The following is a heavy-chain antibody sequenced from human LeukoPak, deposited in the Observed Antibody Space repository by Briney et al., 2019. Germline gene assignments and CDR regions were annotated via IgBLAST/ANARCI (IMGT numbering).Heavy chain of an antibody. CDR1: EYTFTNYA. D-gene: IGHD3-16*01. Sequence: GASVKVSCKASEYTFTNYAMNWVRQAPGQGLEWMGWINTNTGNPTYAQGFTGRFVFSLDTSVSTAYLQISSLKAEDTAVYYCARGVFDSLGVSSGFDLWGQGTMVTVSS. CDR3: ARGVFDSLGVSSGFDL. CDR2: INTNTGNP. J-gene: IGHJ3*01. V-gene: IGHV7-4-1*02.